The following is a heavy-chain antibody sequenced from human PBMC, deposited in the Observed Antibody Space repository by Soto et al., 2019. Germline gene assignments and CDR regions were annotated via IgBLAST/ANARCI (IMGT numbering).Heavy chain of an antibody. Sequence: QVQLVQSGAEVKKPGSSVKVSCKASGGTVSNSAISWLRQAPGQGLERMGGIIPIFGPATYSQKFQDRVTITADESTGTGYMELSSLTSEYTAVYFCGRVSSWTKVEYWGQGTLVTVSS. D-gene: IGHD6-13*01. CDR3: GRVSSWTKVEY. J-gene: IGHJ4*02. CDR1: GGTVSNSA. CDR2: IIPIFGPA. V-gene: IGHV1-69*01.